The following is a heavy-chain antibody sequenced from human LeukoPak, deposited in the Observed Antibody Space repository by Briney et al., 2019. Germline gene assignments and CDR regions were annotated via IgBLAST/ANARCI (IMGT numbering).Heavy chain of an antibody. D-gene: IGHD1-26*01. CDR1: GFTFSDYY. V-gene: IGHV3-11*06. CDR2: ISSSSSYT. Sequence: GRSLRLSCAASGFTFSDYYMTTIRQAPGKEREWVSYISSSSSYTNYADSVKGRFTISRDNAKNSLYLQMNSLRAEDTAVYYCGRHLGKVQWDDAFVIWGQGTMVTVSS. J-gene: IGHJ3*02. CDR3: GRHLGKVQWDDAFVI.